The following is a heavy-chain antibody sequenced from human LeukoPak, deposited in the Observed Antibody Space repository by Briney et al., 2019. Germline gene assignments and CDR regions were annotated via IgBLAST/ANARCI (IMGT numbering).Heavy chain of an antibody. CDR3: ARVAQGATTENYFYYYMDV. D-gene: IGHD4-11*01. CDR1: GFAFNSYT. V-gene: IGHV3-21*01. Sequence: GGSLRLSCAASGFAFNSYTITWVRQAPGKGLESVSSITSRGSHIYIADSVKGRFTISRDNAKNSLLLQMSSLSVEDTAVYYCARVAQGATTENYFYYYMDVWGKGTTVTVSS. CDR2: ITSRGSHI. J-gene: IGHJ6*03.